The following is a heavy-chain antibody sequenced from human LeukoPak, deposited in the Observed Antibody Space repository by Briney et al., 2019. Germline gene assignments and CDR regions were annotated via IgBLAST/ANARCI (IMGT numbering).Heavy chain of an antibody. D-gene: IGHD4-11*01. V-gene: IGHV3-30*04. J-gene: IGHJ3*01. CDR3: ARGQHRWDYSHNLMSF. Sequence: PGESLGLSCAASGFTFSNYAMHWVRQAPGKGLEWVALISYDGSNKFYADSVKGRFTISRDNSKNTLYLLMNSLRADDTAVYYCARGQHRWDYSHNLMSFWGQGTLVTVSS. CDR1: GFTFSNYA. CDR2: ISYDGSNK.